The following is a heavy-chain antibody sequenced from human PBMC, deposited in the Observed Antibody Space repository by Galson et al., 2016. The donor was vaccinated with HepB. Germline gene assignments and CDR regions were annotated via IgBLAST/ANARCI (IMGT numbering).Heavy chain of an antibody. CDR3: AKMSCGGICYAAYFYALDV. V-gene: IGHV3-23*01. J-gene: IGHJ6*02. CDR2: VTASSED. D-gene: IGHD2-15*01. Sequence: SLRLSCAPSGFIFSSYGMARVRQAPGKGLDWVAGVTASSEDYYADSVKGRFTISRDNSKKTLYLQMNSLRAEDTAVYYCAKMSCGGICYAAYFYALDVWGQGTPVTVSS. CDR1: GFIFSSYG.